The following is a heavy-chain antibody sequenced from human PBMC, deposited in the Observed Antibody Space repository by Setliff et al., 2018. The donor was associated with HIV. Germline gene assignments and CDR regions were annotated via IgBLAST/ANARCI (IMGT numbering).Heavy chain of an antibody. CDR3: ARLPYETGIDEAFDM. Sequence: SETLSLTCAVSGYSMNNNDYWGWIRQPPGKGLEWIGSVSQSGSTYSDPSLKSRLTISIDTSKNQFSLRLSSVTAADTAMYYCARLPYETGIDEAFDMWGRGTMVTV. CDR1: GYSMNNNDY. V-gene: IGHV4-38-2*01. CDR2: VSQSGST. D-gene: IGHD7-27*01. J-gene: IGHJ3*02.